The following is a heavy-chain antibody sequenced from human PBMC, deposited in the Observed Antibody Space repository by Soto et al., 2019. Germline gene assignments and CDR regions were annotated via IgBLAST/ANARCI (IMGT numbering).Heavy chain of an antibody. Sequence: ASVKVSCKASGYTFTSYDINWVRQATGQGLEWMGWMNPNSGNTGYAQKFQGRVTMTRNTSISTAYMELSSLRSENSAVYYCARGLLPLVVVNNWFDPWGQRTLVTVSS. V-gene: IGHV1-8*01. D-gene: IGHD2-2*01. J-gene: IGHJ5*02. CDR3: ARGLLPLVVVNNWFDP. CDR2: MNPNSGNT. CDR1: GYTFTSYD.